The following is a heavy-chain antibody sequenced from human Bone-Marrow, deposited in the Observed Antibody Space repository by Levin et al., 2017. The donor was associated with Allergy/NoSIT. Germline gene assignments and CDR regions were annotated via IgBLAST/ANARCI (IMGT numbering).Heavy chain of an antibody. J-gene: IGHJ4*02. CDR2: IHPNSGGT. Sequence: GESLKISCKTSGYTFSDYYMHWVRQAPGQGLEWMGWIHPNSGGTNYAQKFQGRVTMTRDTSINTVYMELSSLRSDDTAVYYCTRGKRIRLGELSSDFWGQGTLVTVSS. CDR1: GYTFSDYY. D-gene: IGHD3-16*02. CDR3: TRGKRIRLGELSSDF. V-gene: IGHV1-2*02.